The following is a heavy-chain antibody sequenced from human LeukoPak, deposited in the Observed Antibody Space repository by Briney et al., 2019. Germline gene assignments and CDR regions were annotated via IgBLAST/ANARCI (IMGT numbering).Heavy chain of an antibody. V-gene: IGHV3-33*01. CDR3: ARERDYGGGFDY. D-gene: IGHD4-17*01. CDR1: GFTFSSYG. Sequence: GGSLRLSCAASGFTFSSYGMHWVRQAPGKGLDWVTNIWYDGSNKYYADSVKGRFTISRDNSKNTLYLQMNSLRAEDTAVYYCARERDYGGGFDYGGQGTLVTVSS. J-gene: IGHJ4*02. CDR2: IWYDGSNK.